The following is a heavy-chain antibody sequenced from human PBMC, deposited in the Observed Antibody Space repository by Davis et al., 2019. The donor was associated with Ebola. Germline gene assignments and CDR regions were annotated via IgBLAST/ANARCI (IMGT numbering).Heavy chain of an antibody. CDR2: ISGRGIST. J-gene: IGHJ4*02. CDR1: GFTFSSYA. D-gene: IGHD2-21*01. V-gene: IGHV3-23*01. CDR3: AKSDCGGIGCKLINF. Sequence: GESLKISCAASGFTFSSYAMSWVRQAPGKGLQWVSAISGRGISTYYADSVKGRFTISRDNSKNTLYLQMNSLRVEDTAIYYCAKSDCGGIGCKLINFWGQGTLVTVSS.